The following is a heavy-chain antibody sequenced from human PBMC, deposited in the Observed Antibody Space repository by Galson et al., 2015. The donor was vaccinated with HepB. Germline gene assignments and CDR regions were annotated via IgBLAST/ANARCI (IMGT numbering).Heavy chain of an antibody. Sequence: SETLSLTCAVYGGSFSGYYWSWIRQPPGKGLEWIGEINHSGSTNYNPSLKSRVTISVDTSKNQFSLKLSSVTAADTAVYYCARLANFMVRGVGDSYYGMDVWGQGTTVTVSS. CDR1: GGSFSGYY. CDR2: INHSGST. D-gene: IGHD3-10*01. CDR3: ARLANFMVRGVGDSYYGMDV. J-gene: IGHJ6*02. V-gene: IGHV4-34*01.